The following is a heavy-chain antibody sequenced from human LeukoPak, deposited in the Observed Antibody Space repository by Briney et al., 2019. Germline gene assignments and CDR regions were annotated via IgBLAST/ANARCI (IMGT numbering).Heavy chain of an antibody. CDR1: GGSISSGGYY. Sequence: SETLSLTCTVSGGSISSGGYYWSWIRQHPGKGLEWIGYTYYSGSTYYNPSLKSRVTISVDTSKNQFSLKLSSVTAADTAVYYCAREISRTQREDYWGQGTLVTVSS. D-gene: IGHD6-25*01. CDR2: TYYSGST. CDR3: AREISRTQREDY. J-gene: IGHJ4*02. V-gene: IGHV4-31*03.